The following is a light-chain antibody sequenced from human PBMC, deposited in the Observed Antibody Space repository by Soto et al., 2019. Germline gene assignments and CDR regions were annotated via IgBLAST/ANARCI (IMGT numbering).Light chain of an antibody. CDR3: QQSYSSPPWT. J-gene: IGKJ1*01. CDR1: QAISTF. Sequence: IHMTLSPSSLSASVGYRVTISCRASQAISTFLNWYQQKPGTAPRLLIYRASSVNSGVPPRFSGSGSGRDFTLTISSLRPEDIATYFCQQSYSSPPWTFGQGTKVDIK. CDR2: RAS. V-gene: IGKV1-39*01.